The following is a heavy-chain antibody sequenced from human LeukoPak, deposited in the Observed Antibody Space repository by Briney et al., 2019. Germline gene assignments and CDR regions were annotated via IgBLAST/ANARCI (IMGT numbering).Heavy chain of an antibody. J-gene: IGHJ2*01. Sequence: ASETLSLTCTVSGGAITSGNYYWSWIRQPAGKGLEWLVRIFASRSTNYNPSLKSRVIISIDTSKNQFSLKLSSVTAADTAVYYCARQYSDILTGYHRGELYWYFDLWGRGTLVTVSS. CDR2: IFASRST. CDR3: ARQYSDILTGYHRGELYWYFDL. D-gene: IGHD3-9*01. CDR1: GGAITSGNYY. V-gene: IGHV4-61*02.